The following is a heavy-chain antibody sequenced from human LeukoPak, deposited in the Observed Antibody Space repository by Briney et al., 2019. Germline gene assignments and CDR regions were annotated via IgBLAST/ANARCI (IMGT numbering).Heavy chain of an antibody. V-gene: IGHV4-30-4*02. J-gene: IGHJ4*02. CDR3: ARDAGSSWFSFDY. CDR2: IYYTGST. Sequence: SETLSLTCTVSGGSISSGDYYWSWIRQPPGKGLEWIGYIYYTGSTYYNPSLKSRLTISVDTSKNQFSLKLSSVTAADTAVYYCARDAGSSWFSFDYWGQGTLVTVSS. D-gene: IGHD6-13*01. CDR1: GGSISSGDYY.